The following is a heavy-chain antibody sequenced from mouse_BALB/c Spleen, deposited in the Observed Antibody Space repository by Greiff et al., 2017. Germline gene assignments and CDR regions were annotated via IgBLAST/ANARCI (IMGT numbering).Heavy chain of an antibody. V-gene: IGHV1-31*01. CDR1: GYSFTGYY. CDR2: INPYNGAT. CDR3: AIITTASFDY. Sequence: VQLQQSGPELVKPGASVKISCKASGYSFTGYYMHWVKQSHVKSLEWIGRINPYNGATSYNQNFKDKASLTVDKSSSTAYMELHSLTSEDSAVYYCAIITTASFDYWGQGTTLTVSS. J-gene: IGHJ2*01. D-gene: IGHD1-2*01.